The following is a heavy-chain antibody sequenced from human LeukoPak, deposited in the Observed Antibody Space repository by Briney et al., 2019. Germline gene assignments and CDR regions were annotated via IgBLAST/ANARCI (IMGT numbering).Heavy chain of an antibody. J-gene: IGHJ4*02. V-gene: IGHV4-38-2*01. CDR2: IYQSGST. CDR1: GYSISSGYY. CDR3: AAYCNGGSCYSDSDY. D-gene: IGHD2-15*01. Sequence: SETLSLTCAVSGYSISSGYYWGWIRQPAGKGLEWIGSIYQSGSTYYNPSLKSRVTISVDTSKNQLSLKLTSVTAADTAVYYCAAYCNGGSCYSDSDYWGQGTLVTVPS.